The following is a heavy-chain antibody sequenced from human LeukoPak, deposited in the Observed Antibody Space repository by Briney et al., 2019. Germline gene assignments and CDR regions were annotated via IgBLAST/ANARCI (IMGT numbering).Heavy chain of an antibody. V-gene: IGHV1-69*13. CDR2: IIPIFGTA. CDR3: ARGLAAAGTAVYYYYGMDV. J-gene: IGHJ6*04. CDR1: GGTFSSYA. Sequence: ASVKVSCKASGGTFSSYAISWVRQAPGQGLEWMGGIIPIFGTANYAQKFQGGVTITADESTSTAYMELSSLRSEDTAVYYCARGLAAAGTAVYYYYGMDVWGKGTTVTVSS. D-gene: IGHD6-13*01.